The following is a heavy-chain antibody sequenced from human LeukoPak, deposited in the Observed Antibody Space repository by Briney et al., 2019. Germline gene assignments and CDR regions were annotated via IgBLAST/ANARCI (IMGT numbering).Heavy chain of an antibody. V-gene: IGHV1-2*02. CDR3: ARSPRYSSSWYGNDAFDI. CDR1: GYTFTGYY. Sequence: ASVKVSCKASGYTFTGYYMHWVRQAPGQGLEWMGWINPNSGGTNYAQKSQGRVTMTRDTSISTAYMELSRLRSDDTAVYYCARSPRYSSSWYGNDAFDIWGQGTMVTVSS. J-gene: IGHJ3*02. D-gene: IGHD6-13*01. CDR2: INPNSGGT.